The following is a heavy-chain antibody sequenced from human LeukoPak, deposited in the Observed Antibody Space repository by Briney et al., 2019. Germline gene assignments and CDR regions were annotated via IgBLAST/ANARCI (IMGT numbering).Heavy chain of an antibody. CDR1: RFTFSSYG. V-gene: IGHV3-30*18. D-gene: IGHD3-22*01. CDR3: AKAPDTRGYNPFDY. CDR2: ISYDGSNK. Sequence: GGSLRLSCAASRFTFSSYGMHWVRQSPGKGLEWVAVISYDGSNKFYADSVKGRFTISRENSKNTLYLQMNSLRPEDTAVYYFAKAPDTRGYNPFDYWGGGTLVTVSS. J-gene: IGHJ4*02.